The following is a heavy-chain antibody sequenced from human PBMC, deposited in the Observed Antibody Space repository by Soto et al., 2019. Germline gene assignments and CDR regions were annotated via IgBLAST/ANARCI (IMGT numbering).Heavy chain of an antibody. CDR2: IKGDGSQI. D-gene: IGHD6-13*01. Sequence: GGALRLSCASSGFTFSDYWMSLGRQSPATGLEWVANIKGDGSQISYVDSVKGRFTISRDNAKKSLYLEMSSLRAEDTAVYYCAAWPRSSWFDYWGRGTLVTVSS. J-gene: IGHJ4*02. CDR1: GFTFSDYW. V-gene: IGHV3-7*05. CDR3: AAWPRSSWFDY.